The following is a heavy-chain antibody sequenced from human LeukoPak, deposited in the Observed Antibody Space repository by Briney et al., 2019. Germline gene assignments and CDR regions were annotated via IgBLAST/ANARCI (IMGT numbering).Heavy chain of an antibody. Sequence: SETLSLTCTVSGGSISSYYWSWIRQPPGKGLEWIGYIYYSGSTNYNPSLKSRVTISVDTSKNQFSLKLSSVTAADTAVYYCARQVGVHSSGWYWFDLWGQGTLVIVSS. D-gene: IGHD6-13*01. J-gene: IGHJ5*02. CDR1: GGSISSYY. CDR2: IYYSGST. CDR3: ARQVGVHSSGWYWFDL. V-gene: IGHV4-59*08.